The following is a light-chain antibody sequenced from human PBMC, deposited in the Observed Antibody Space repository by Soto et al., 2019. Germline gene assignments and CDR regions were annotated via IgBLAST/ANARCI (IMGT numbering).Light chain of an antibody. CDR3: QHYNSYPIT. CDR2: KAS. V-gene: IGKV1-5*03. J-gene: IGKJ5*01. Sequence: DIQMTQSASTLSASVGDRVTITCGASQSISYWLAWYQQKPGTAPKILIYKASSLDTEVPSRFSGSGYGTEFTLTISSLQTDDFATYYCQHYNSYPITFGQGTRLEIK. CDR1: QSISYW.